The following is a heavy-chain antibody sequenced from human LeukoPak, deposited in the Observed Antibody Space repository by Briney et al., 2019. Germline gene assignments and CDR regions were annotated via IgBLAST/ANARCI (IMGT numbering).Heavy chain of an antibody. V-gene: IGHV3-30*04. J-gene: IGHJ6*03. Sequence: PGRSLRLSCAASEFTFSSYPMHWVRQAPGKGLEWVAVISFDGSIKYYTDSVQGRFTISRDNAKNSLFLQMNSLRAEDTAVYYCARVLRYCSGGNCYSGGLGYMDVWGKGTTVTISS. CDR2: ISFDGSIK. D-gene: IGHD2-15*01. CDR3: ARVLRYCSGGNCYSGGLGYMDV. CDR1: EFTFSSYP.